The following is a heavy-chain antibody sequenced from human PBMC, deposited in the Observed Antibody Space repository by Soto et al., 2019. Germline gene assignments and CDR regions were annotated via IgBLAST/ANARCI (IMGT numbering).Heavy chain of an antibody. V-gene: IGHV3-30*18. Sequence: QVQPVESGGGVVQPGRSLRLSCAASGFTFSSYGMHWVRQAPGKGLEWVAVISYDGSNKYYADSVKGRFTISRDNSKNTLYLQMNSLRAEDTAVYYCAKNVLGGIQLWLDYWGQGTLVTVSS. CDR3: AKNVLGGIQLWLDY. J-gene: IGHJ4*02. CDR1: GFTFSSYG. CDR2: ISYDGSNK. D-gene: IGHD5-18*01.